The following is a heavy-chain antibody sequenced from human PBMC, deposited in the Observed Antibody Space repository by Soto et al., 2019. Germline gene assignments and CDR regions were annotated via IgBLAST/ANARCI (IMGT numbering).Heavy chain of an antibody. CDR1: GFTFSSYW. CDR3: ARGSRQDCSSTSCYTPDAFDI. Sequence: GGSLRLSCAASGFTFSSYWMHWVRQAPGKGLVWVSRINSDGSSTSYADSVKGRFTISRDNDKNTLYLQMNSLRAEDTAVYYCARGSRQDCSSTSCYTPDAFDIWGQGTMVTVSS. CDR2: INSDGSST. V-gene: IGHV3-74*01. D-gene: IGHD2-2*02. J-gene: IGHJ3*02.